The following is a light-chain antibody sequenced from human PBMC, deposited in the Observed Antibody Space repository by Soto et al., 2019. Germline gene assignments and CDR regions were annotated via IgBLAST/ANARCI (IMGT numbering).Light chain of an antibody. V-gene: IGLV1-47*01. J-gene: IGLJ3*02. CDR2: RNN. CDR3: AAWDDSLSGVV. Sequence: QSVLTQPPSASETPGQRVTISCSGSSSNIGSNYVYWYQQLPGTAPKLLIYRNNQRPSGVPDRFSGSKSDTSASLAISGLRSEDEADYYCAAWDDSLSGVVFGGGTKVTV. CDR1: SSNIGSNY.